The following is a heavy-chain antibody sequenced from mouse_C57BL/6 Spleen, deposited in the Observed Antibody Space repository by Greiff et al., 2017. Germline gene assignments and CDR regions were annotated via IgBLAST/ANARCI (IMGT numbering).Heavy chain of an antibody. CDR1: GYTFTSYW. Sequence: VKLQQPGAELVKPGASVKLSCKASGYTFTSYWMHWVKQRPGQGLEWIGMIHPNSGSTNYNEKFKSKATLTVDKSSSTAYMQLSSLTSEDSAVYYCARPYGSSYGLDYWGQGTTLTVSS. V-gene: IGHV1-64*01. J-gene: IGHJ2*01. D-gene: IGHD1-1*01. CDR3: ARPYGSSYGLDY. CDR2: IHPNSGST.